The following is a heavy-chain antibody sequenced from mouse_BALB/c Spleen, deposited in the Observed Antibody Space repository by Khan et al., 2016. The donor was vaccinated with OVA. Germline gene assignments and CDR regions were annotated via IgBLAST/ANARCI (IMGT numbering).Heavy chain of an antibody. Sequence: EVKLVESGGDLVKPGGSLKLSCAASGFTFSSYGMSWVRQTPDKRLEWVTTISSGGDYTYYPDSGKGRFTISRDNAKNTLYLQMSSLKSEDTAMYYCASHLTGSFAYWGQGTLVTVSA. J-gene: IGHJ3*01. V-gene: IGHV5-6*02. D-gene: IGHD4-1*01. CDR1: GFTFSSYG. CDR2: ISSGGDYT. CDR3: ASHLTGSFAY.